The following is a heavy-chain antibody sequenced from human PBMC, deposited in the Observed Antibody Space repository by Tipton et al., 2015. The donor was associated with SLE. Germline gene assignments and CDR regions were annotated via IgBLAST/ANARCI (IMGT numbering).Heavy chain of an antibody. CDR3: ARAPFSSTWYSYFDT. Sequence: SLRLSCAASGFTFSSYEMNWVRQAPGKGLEWVSYISSSGSTMYYADSVKGRFTISRDNAKNSLYLQMNSLRAEDTAVYYCARAPFSSTWYSYFDTWGQGTLVTVSS. D-gene: IGHD2-2*01. J-gene: IGHJ4*02. CDR1: GFTFSSYE. V-gene: IGHV3-48*03. CDR2: ISSSGSTM.